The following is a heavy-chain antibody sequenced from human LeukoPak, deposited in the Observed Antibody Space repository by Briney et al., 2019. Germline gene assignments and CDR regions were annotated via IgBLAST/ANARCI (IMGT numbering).Heavy chain of an antibody. V-gene: IGHV3-7*01. CDR2: IKRDGGEI. CDR3: ARGGTYCNGDCPPAY. D-gene: IGHD2-21*02. J-gene: IGHJ4*02. Sequence: GGSLRLSCAASGFTFGSYWMSWVRQAPGKGLEWVANIKRDGGEIYYLDFLKGRFTISRDNAKNSLYLQMDSLRAEDTAVYYCARGGTYCNGDCPPAYWGQGTLVTVSS. CDR1: GFTFGSYW.